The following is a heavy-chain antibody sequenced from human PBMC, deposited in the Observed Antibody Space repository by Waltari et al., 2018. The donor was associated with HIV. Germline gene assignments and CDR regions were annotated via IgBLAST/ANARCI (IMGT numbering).Heavy chain of an antibody. CDR2: ISAYNGNT. CDR3: ARVQLIMVTFGGDFAPQFFEY. Sequence: QVQLVQSGDEVKKPGASVKVSCKPSGYTFTNYGITWVRQAPGQGLEWMGWISAYNGNTNLARRFQGRVTMTTDTSTSTAYMELRSLRSDDTAVFYCARVQLIMVTFGGDFAPQFFEYWGQGTLVTVSS. V-gene: IGHV1-18*01. CDR1: GYTFTNYG. D-gene: IGHD3-16*01. J-gene: IGHJ4*02.